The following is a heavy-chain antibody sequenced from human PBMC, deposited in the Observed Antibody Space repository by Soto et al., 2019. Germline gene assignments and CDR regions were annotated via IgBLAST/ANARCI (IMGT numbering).Heavy chain of an antibody. D-gene: IGHD3-16*01. J-gene: IGHJ6*02. CDR1: GDTFIGYY. CDR3: ARGGVGYGMDV. CDR2: INPNTGGA. Sequence: QVQLVQSGAEVKKPGASVKVSCKTSGDTFIGYYMHWVRQAPGQGLEWMGWINPNTGGANYAQKFQAWVTMTRDTSISTAYMELTRLRSDDTAVYYCARGGVGYGMDVWGQGTTVTVSS. V-gene: IGHV1-2*04.